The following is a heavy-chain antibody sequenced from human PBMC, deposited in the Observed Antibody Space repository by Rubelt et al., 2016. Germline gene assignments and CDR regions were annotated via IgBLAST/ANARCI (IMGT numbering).Heavy chain of an antibody. CDR3: SAYFTTVSPLGWYFDL. CDR1: GGTFSSYA. V-gene: IGHV1-69*04. J-gene: IGHJ2*01. D-gene: IGHD4-11*01. Sequence: QVQLVQSGAEVKKPGSSVKVSCKASGGTFSSYAISWVRQAPGQGLEWMGRIIPILGIANYAQKFQGRVTITADKSTSTAYMELSSLRSEDTAVYYCSAYFTTVSPLGWYFDLWGRGTLVTVSS. CDR2: IIPILGIA.